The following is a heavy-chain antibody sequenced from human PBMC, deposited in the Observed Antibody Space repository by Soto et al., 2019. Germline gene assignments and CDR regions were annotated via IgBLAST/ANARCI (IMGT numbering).Heavy chain of an antibody. V-gene: IGHV1-46*01. D-gene: IGHD2-21*02. CDR1: GDTFTDYY. CDR2: VNPSGGHT. J-gene: IGHJ4*02. CDR3: ARGRHVVVVTAALDY. Sequence: QVQLMQSGAEVKKPGASVKVSCKASGDTFTDYYIHWVRQAPGQGLEWMGTVNPSGGHTTYAQHFLGRVTMTRDTSTSTPYMELTSLTSDDTAIYYCARGRHVVVVTAALDYWGQGTLVTVSS.